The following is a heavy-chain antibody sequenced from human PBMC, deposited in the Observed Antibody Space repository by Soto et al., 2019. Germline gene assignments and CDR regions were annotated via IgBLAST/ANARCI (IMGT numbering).Heavy chain of an antibody. D-gene: IGHD3-16*02. CDR2: ISAYNGNT. Sequence: QVQLVQSGAEVKKPGASVKVSCKASGYTFTSYGISWVRQAPGQGLEWMGWISAYNGNTNYAQKLQGRATMTTDTSTSTAYMELRSLRSDDTAVYYCARAGMITFGGVIVGGWFDPWGQGTLVTVSS. CDR3: ARAGMITFGGVIVGGWFDP. V-gene: IGHV1-18*01. J-gene: IGHJ5*02. CDR1: GYTFTSYG.